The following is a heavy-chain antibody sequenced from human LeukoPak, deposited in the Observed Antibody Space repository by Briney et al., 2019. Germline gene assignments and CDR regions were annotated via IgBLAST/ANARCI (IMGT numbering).Heavy chain of an antibody. CDR1: GFTFSSYA. V-gene: IGHV3-30*04. CDR2: ISYDGSNN. CDR3: AKDARQWGHYFDY. Sequence: GGSLRLSCAASGFTFSSYAMHWVRQAPGKGLEWVAVISYDGSNNYNADSVRGRFTISRDNSKNTLYLQMNSLRAEDTAVYYCAKDARQWGHYFDYWGQGTLVTVSS. J-gene: IGHJ4*02. D-gene: IGHD6-19*01.